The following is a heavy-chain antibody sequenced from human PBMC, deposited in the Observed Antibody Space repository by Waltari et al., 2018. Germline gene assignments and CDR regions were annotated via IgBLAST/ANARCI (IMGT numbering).Heavy chain of an antibody. V-gene: IGHV3-73*02. CDR2: IRSKANSYAT. CDR3: TRHRRYYYDSSGLNDAFDI. J-gene: IGHJ3*02. Sequence: EVQLVESGGGLVQPGGSLKLSCAASGFTFSGSAMHWVRPASGQGLEWVGRIRSKANSYATAYAASVKGRFTISRDDSKNTAYLQMNSLKTEDTAVYYCTRHRRYYYDSSGLNDAFDIWGQGTMVTVSS. D-gene: IGHD3-22*01. CDR1: GFTFSGSA.